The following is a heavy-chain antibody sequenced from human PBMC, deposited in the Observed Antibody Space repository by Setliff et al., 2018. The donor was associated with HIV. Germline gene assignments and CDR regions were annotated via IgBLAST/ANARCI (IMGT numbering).Heavy chain of an antibody. V-gene: IGHV4-31*03. J-gene: IGHJ3*02. D-gene: IGHD3-22*01. CDR1: GGSISGGGSY. CDR2: IYYSGST. CDR3: ARVSRYDSSGYYYAFDI. Sequence: LSLTCTVSGGSISGGGSYWSWIRQHPGKGLEWIGYIYYSGSTYYNPSLKSRVTISVDTSKNQFSLKLSSVTAADTAVYYCARVSRYDSSGYYYAFDIWGQGTMVTVSS.